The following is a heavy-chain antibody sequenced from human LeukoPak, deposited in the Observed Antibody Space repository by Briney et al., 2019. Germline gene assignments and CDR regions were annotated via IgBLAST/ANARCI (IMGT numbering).Heavy chain of an antibody. V-gene: IGHV3-21*01. Sequence: GGSLRLSCAASGFTFSSYSMHWVRQAPGKGLEWVSSISSSSSYIYYADSVKGRFTISRDNAKNSLYLRMNSLRAEDTAVYYCASSRIAVAGPPWYWGQGTLVTVSS. CDR1: GFTFSSYS. J-gene: IGHJ4*02. D-gene: IGHD6-19*01. CDR3: ASSRIAVAGPPWY. CDR2: ISSSSSYI.